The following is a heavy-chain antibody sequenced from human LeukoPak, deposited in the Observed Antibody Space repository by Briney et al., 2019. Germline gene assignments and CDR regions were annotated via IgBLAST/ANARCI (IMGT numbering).Heavy chain of an antibody. CDR2: IWYDGSNK. J-gene: IGHJ3*02. CDR3: ARLGDAFDI. V-gene: IGHV3-33*01. D-gene: IGHD1-26*01. CDR1: GYTFTGYY. Sequence: SCKASGYTFTGYYMHWVRQAPGKGLEWVAVIWYDGSNKYYADSVKGRFTISRDNSKNTLYLQMNSLRAEDTAVYYCARLGDAFDIWGQGTMVTVSS.